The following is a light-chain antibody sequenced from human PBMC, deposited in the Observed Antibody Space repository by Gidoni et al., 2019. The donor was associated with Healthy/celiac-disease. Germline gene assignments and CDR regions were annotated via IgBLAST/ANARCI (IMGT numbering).Light chain of an antibody. CDR1: QSVSSSY. CDR3: QQYGSSPPKLT. V-gene: IGKV3-20*01. J-gene: IGKJ4*01. CDR2: GAS. Sequence: EIVLTQSPGPLSLSPGERATLSCRASQSVSSSYLAWYQKKPGQAPRLLIYGASSRATGIPDRFSGSGSGTDFTLTISRLEPEDFAVYYCQQYGSSPPKLTFGGGTKVEIK.